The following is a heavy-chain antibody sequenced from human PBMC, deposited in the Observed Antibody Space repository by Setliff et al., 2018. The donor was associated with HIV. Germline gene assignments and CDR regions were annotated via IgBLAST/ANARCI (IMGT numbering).Heavy chain of an antibody. J-gene: IGHJ5*02. CDR3: ARMVGSSGWIPGWFDP. CDR1: GFSLTSSGGG. V-gene: IGHV2-5*01. Sequence: SGPTLVNPTQTLTLTCTFSGFSLTSSGGGVGWIRQPPGRALEWLALIYWNDDKRYNPSLRTRLAVSKDNSKNQVVLTMTNMGPLDTGTYYCARMVGSSGWIPGWFDPWGQGTLVTVSS. CDR2: IYWNDDK. D-gene: IGHD6-19*01.